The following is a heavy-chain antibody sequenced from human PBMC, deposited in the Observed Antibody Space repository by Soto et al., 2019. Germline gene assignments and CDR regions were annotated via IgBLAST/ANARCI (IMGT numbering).Heavy chain of an antibody. D-gene: IGHD6-13*01. CDR3: ARSGYSSSDFDH. Sequence: PSETLSLTCSVSGGSISTVGHNWTWIRQPPGKGLEWIGSIYHTGSTYYSKSLRGRLTMSVDTSKSQFSLRLSSVTAADTAVYYCARSGYSSSDFDHWGQGTLVTVSS. V-gene: IGHV4-31*03. J-gene: IGHJ4*01. CDR1: GGSISTVGHN. CDR2: IYHTGST.